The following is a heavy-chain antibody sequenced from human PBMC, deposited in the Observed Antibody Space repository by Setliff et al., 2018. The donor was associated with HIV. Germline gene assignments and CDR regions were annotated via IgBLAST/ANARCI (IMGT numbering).Heavy chain of an antibody. D-gene: IGHD3-16*01. J-gene: IGHJ5*02. CDR1: F. CDR3: AKGVKWLDP. V-gene: IGHV3-53*01. CDR2: IYSDGRT. Sequence: FWGWIRQAPGKGLKWVSVIYSDGRTYYAGSVKGRFTISRDDSKNMLFLQMYSLRVDDTAVYYCAKGVKWLDPWGQGILVTVSS.